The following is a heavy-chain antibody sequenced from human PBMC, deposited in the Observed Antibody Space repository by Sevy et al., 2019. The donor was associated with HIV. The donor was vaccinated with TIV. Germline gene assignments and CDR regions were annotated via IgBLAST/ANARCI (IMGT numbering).Heavy chain of an antibody. CDR3: ASYRGSSSWTHFDY. CDR1: GFTFSSYS. Sequence: GGSLRLSCAASGFTFSSYSMNWVRQAPGKGLEWVSYISSSSSTIYYADSVKGRFTISRDNAKNSLYLQMNSLRDEDTTVYYCASYRGSSSWTHFDYWGQGTLVTVSS. D-gene: IGHD6-13*01. J-gene: IGHJ4*02. V-gene: IGHV3-48*02. CDR2: ISSSSSTI.